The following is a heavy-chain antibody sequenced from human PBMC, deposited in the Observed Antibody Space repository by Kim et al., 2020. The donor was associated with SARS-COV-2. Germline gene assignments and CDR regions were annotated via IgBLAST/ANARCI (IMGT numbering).Heavy chain of an antibody. CDR3: ARVGDGTPYLDS. J-gene: IGHJ4*02. D-gene: IGHD3-16*01. V-gene: IGHV3-7*01. Sequence: GGSLRRSCAASGFTFTNYWMTWVRQAPGRGLEGVANINQDGSTKYYVDSLKGRFAVSRDNAKNSLYLEMNSLRVEDTAVYYCARVGDGTPYLDSWGQG. CDR2: INQDGSTK. CDR1: GFTFTNYW.